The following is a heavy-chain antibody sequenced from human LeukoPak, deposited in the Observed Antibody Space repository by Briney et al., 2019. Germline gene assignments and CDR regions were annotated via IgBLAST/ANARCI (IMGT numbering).Heavy chain of an antibody. Sequence: GGSLRLSCAASGFSFKSYWMHWVRQGPGKGPVWVARINSDGSSSSPSYADSVRGRFTISRDNAKNTLYLQMNSLKVEDTAVYRCVRGGGYGSGTHNYFDDWGQGTLVTVSS. D-gene: IGHD3-10*01. CDR3: VRGGGYGSGTHNYFDD. CDR2: INSDGSSSSP. CDR1: GFSFKSYW. J-gene: IGHJ4*02. V-gene: IGHV3-74*01.